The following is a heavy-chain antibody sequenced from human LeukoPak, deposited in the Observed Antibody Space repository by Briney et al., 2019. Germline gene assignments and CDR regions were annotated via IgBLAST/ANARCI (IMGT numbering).Heavy chain of an antibody. J-gene: IGHJ4*02. CDR3: ARGIEDYYDSSGYYPS. CDR1: GYTFTSYD. V-gene: IGHV1-8*01. D-gene: IGHD3-22*01. Sequence: GASVKVSCKASGYTFTSYDINWVRQATGQGLEWMGWMNPNSGNTGYAQKFQGRVTMTGNTSISTAYMELSSLRSEDTAVYYCARGIEDYYDSSGYYPSWGQGTLVTVSS. CDR2: MNPNSGNT.